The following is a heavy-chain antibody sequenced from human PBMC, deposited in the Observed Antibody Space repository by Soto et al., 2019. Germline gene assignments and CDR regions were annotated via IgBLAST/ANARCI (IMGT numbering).Heavy chain of an antibody. J-gene: IGHJ3*02. CDR1: GYSFTSYW. V-gene: IGHV5-10-1*01. Sequence: GESLKISCKGSGYSFTSYWISWVRQMPGKGLEWMGRIDPSDSYTNYSPSFKGHVTISADKSISTAYLQWSSLKASDTAMYYCASDYYDSSGYSSGAFDIWGQGTMVTVSS. CDR3: ASDYYDSSGYSSGAFDI. CDR2: IDPSDSYT. D-gene: IGHD3-22*01.